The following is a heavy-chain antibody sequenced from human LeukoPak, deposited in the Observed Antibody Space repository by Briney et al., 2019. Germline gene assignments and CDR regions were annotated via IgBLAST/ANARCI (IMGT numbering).Heavy chain of an antibody. J-gene: IGHJ4*02. D-gene: IGHD1-26*01. CDR1: GYSFTSYW. CDR2: IYPGDSDT. Sequence: GESLKISCKGSGYSFTSYWIGWVRPMPGKGLEWMGIIYPGDSDTRYSPSFQGQVTISADKSISTAYLQWSSLKASDTAMYYCARQGESVGATKGFDYWGQGTLVTVSS. CDR3: ARQGESVGATKGFDY. V-gene: IGHV5-51*01.